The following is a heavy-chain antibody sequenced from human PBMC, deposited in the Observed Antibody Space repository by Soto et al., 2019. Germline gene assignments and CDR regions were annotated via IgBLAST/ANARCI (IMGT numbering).Heavy chain of an antibody. D-gene: IGHD3-3*01. J-gene: IGHJ4*02. V-gene: IGHV3-23*01. CDR3: AKGGDSWSGYSHY. CDR1: GFTFSNYV. Sequence: EVYLLESGGALVQPGGSLRLSCAASGFTFSNYVMAWVRQAPGKGLEWVLGISHSGGSSFSADSVKGRFTISRDNSKNTLYLQMDSLEIEDTAVYYCAKGGDSWSGYSHYWGQGTLVTVSS. CDR2: ISHSGGSS.